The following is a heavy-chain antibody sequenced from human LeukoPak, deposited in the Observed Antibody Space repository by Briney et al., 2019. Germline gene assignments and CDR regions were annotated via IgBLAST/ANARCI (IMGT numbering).Heavy chain of an antibody. CDR3: ASPGIAAAE. CDR1: GFTFSSYA. J-gene: IGHJ4*02. D-gene: IGHD6-13*01. CDR2: ISSSSSYI. Sequence: PGGSLRLSCAASGFTFSSYAMTWVRQAPGKGLEWVSSISSSSSYIYYADSVKGRFTISRDNAKNTLYLQMNSLRAEDTAVYYCASPGIAAAEGGQGTLVTVSS. V-gene: IGHV3-21*01.